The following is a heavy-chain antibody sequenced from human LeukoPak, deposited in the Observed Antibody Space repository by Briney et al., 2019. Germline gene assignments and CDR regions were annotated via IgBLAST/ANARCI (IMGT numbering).Heavy chain of an antibody. CDR2: IYDSGTT. V-gene: IGHV3-66*01. D-gene: IGHD3-16*01. CDR3: ARGGIGIDTDGFDI. CDR1: GFAVSTNY. Sequence: GGSLRLSCAASGFAVSTNYVTWVHQAPGKGLEWVSIIYDSGTTLYADSMKGRFTISRDNSKNTVYLQIKSLRVEDTAVYFCARGGIGIDTDGFDIWGQGTMVTVTS. J-gene: IGHJ3*02.